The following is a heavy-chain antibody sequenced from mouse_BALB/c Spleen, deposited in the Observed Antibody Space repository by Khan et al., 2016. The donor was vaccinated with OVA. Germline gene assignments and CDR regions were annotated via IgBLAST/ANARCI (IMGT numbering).Heavy chain of an antibody. CDR1: GYTFTTAG. J-gene: IGHJ4*01. CDR2: INTHSGVP. CDR3: ARGGAAYDRNDGGAMDY. V-gene: IGHV9-4*02. D-gene: IGHD2-14*01. Sequence: QEVQSGPELKKPGETVRISCKASGYTFTTAGIQWVQKMPGKGLKWIGWINTHSGVPKYAEDFKGRFAFSLETSASTAYLQITNLKNEDTATYFCARGGAAYDRNDGGAMDYWGQGTSVTVAS.